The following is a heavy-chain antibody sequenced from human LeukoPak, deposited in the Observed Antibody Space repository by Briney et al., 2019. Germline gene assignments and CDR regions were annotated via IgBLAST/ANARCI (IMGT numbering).Heavy chain of an antibody. CDR2: ISSSGSTI. Sequence: GVSLRLSCAASGFTYSSYEMHWVPQAPGKGLVWVSYISSSGSTIYYADSVKGRFTISRDNAKDSLYLQMNSLRAEDTAVYYCASLGAMVRGVTFDYWGQGTLVTVSS. D-gene: IGHD3-10*01. J-gene: IGHJ4*02. CDR1: GFTYSSYE. CDR3: ASLGAMVRGVTFDY. V-gene: IGHV3-48*03.